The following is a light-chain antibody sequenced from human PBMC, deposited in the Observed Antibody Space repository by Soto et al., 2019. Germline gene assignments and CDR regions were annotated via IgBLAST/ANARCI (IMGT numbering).Light chain of an antibody. Sequence: EIVLTQSPGTLSLSPGERATLSCRASQTINSGLAWYQHKRGQAPRLLIYGVSVRAIGIPDRFGGSGSGTDFTLTIRRLEPEDFAVYFCQQYGGSPYTFGKGTKVEIK. CDR2: GVS. V-gene: IGKV3-20*01. J-gene: IGKJ2*01. CDR1: QTINSG. CDR3: QQYGGSPYT.